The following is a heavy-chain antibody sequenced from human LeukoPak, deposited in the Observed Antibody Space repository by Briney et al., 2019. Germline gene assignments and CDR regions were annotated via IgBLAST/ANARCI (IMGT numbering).Heavy chain of an antibody. J-gene: IGHJ5*02. CDR2: ISGSGGST. Sequence: PGGSLRLSCAASGFTFSSYAMSWVRQAPGKGLEWVSAISGSGGSTYYADSVKGRFTISRDNSKNTLYLQMNSLRAEDTAVYYCAKDFLRITMVRGGFDPWGQGTLVTVSS. D-gene: IGHD3-10*01. CDR3: AKDFLRITMVRGGFDP. V-gene: IGHV3-23*01. CDR1: GFTFSSYA.